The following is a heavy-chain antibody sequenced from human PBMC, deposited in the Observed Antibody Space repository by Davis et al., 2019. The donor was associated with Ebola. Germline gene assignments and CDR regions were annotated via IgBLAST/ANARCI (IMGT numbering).Heavy chain of an antibody. CDR2: IYYSGST. V-gene: IGHV4-59*08. CDR1: GFTFDAYA. CDR3: ARQSVFYDSSGTLNWFDP. Sequence: GSLRLSCAASGFTFDAYAMHWIRQPPGKGLEWIGYIYYSGSTNYNPSLKSRVTISVDTSKNQFSLKLSSVTAADTAVYYCARQSVFYDSSGTLNWFDPWGQGTLVTVSS. D-gene: IGHD3-22*01. J-gene: IGHJ5*02.